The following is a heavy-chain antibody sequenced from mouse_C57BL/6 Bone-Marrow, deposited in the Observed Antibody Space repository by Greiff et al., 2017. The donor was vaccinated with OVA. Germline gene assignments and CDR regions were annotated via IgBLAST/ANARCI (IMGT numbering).Heavy chain of an antibody. J-gene: IGHJ3*01. D-gene: IGHD2-12*01. CDR2: ISDGGSYT. V-gene: IGHV5-4*01. CDR1: GFTFSSYA. CDR3: ARENDAGRFAY. Sequence: EVQLVESGGGLVKPGGSLKLSCAASGFTFSSYAMSWVRQTPEKRLEWVATISDGGSYTYYPDNVKGRFTISRDNAKNNLYLQMSHLKSEDTAMYYGARENDAGRFAYWGQGTLVTVSA.